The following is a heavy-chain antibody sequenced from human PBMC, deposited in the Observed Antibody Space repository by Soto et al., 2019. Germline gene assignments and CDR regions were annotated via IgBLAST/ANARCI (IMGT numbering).Heavy chain of an antibody. Sequence: EVQLVESGGGLVQPGGSLRLSCAASGFTFTNYWMHWVRQAPGKGLVWVSRINPDGSSTSHADSVKGRFTISRDNANNTQYLQTSRLRAEDTAVYYCTIVRRGYDYMDFWGKGTTVTVSS. CDR2: INPDGSST. CDR1: GFTFTNYW. J-gene: IGHJ6*03. V-gene: IGHV3-74*01. CDR3: TIVRRGYDYMDF.